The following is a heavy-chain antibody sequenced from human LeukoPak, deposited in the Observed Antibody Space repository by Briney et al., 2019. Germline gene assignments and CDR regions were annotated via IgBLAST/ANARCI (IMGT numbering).Heavy chain of an antibody. D-gene: IGHD4/OR15-4a*01. V-gene: IGHV3-48*03. CDR1: GFTFSNYE. Sequence: PGGSLRLSCAASGFTFSNYEMNWVRQAPGKGLEWVSYISSSGSTIYYADSVKGRFTISRDNAKNSLYLQMNSLRAEDTAVYYCAKSASAYYYMDVWGKGTTVTVSS. J-gene: IGHJ6*03. CDR2: ISSSGSTI. CDR3: AKSASAYYYMDV.